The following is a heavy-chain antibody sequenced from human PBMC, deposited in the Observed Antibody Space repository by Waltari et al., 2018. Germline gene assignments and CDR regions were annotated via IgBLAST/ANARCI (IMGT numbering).Heavy chain of an antibody. CDR2: ITPYGSEK. J-gene: IGHJ3*02. D-gene: IGHD5-18*01. Sequence: EVQLVESGGGLVQPGGSLRLSCAASGFTFSSYWMSWARQAPGNGLECVAQITPYGSEKYSVEPVKGRFTISRDNAKRSLYLQMNSLRAEDTAVYYCARGPNTAMQAFDIWGQGTMVTVSS. V-gene: IGHV3-7*01. CDR1: GFTFSSYW. CDR3: ARGPNTAMQAFDI.